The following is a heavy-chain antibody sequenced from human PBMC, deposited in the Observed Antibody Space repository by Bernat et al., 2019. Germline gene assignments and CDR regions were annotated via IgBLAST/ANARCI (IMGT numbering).Heavy chain of an antibody. CDR2: ISYDGSNK. J-gene: IGHJ4*02. V-gene: IGHV3-30*18. CDR1: GFTFSSYG. CDR3: AKDVPPGRYCSGGSCYPDY. Sequence: QVQLVESGGGVVQPGRSLRLSCAASGFTFSSYGMHWVRQAPGKGLEWVAVISYDGSNKYYADSVKGRFTISRDNSKNTLYLQMNSLRAEDTAVYYCAKDVPPGRYCSGGSCYPDYWGQGTLVTVSS. D-gene: IGHD2-15*01.